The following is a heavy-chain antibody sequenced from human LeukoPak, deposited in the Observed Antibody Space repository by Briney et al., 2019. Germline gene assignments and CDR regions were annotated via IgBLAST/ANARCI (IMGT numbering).Heavy chain of an antibody. J-gene: IGHJ3*02. CDR3: AREQWELPDHDAFDI. CDR1: GFTVSSNY. Sequence: GGSLRLSXAASGFTVSSNYMSWVRQTPGKGLEWVSVIYSGGSTYYADSVKGRFTISRDNSKNTLYLQMNSLRAEDTAVYYCAREQWELPDHDAFDIRGQGTMVTVSS. D-gene: IGHD1-26*01. CDR2: IYSGGST. V-gene: IGHV3-66*02.